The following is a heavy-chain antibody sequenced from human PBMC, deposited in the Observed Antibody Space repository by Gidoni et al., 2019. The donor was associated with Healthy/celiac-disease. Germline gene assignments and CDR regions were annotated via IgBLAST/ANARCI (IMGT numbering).Heavy chain of an antibody. J-gene: IGHJ3*02. V-gene: IGHV3-66*02. CDR2: ISSGGNT. Sequence: EVQLVESGGGLVQPGGSLRLSCSASGFTVRRNYMSWVRRAPGEGLEWVTVISSGGNTYYADTVKGRFTISRDNSKNTLYLQMNSRRAEDTDVYYCARGRSSYYDSSGYYYEGALDIWGQGTMVTVSS. CDR1: GFTVRRNY. CDR3: ARGRSSYYDSSGYYYEGALDI. D-gene: IGHD3-22*01.